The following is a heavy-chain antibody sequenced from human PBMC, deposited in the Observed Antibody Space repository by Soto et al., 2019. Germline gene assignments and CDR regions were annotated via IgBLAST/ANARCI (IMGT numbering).Heavy chain of an antibody. J-gene: IGHJ6*02. CDR3: ANRMDV. CDR1: GGSFKSGSYS. CDR2: IYYSGST. Sequence: SESLSLTCTVSGGSFKSGSYSWSWIRQPPGKGLEWIGYIYYSGSTNYNPSLKSRVTISVDTSKNQFSLKLSSVTAADTAVYYCANRMDVWGQGTTVTVSS. V-gene: IGHV4-61*01.